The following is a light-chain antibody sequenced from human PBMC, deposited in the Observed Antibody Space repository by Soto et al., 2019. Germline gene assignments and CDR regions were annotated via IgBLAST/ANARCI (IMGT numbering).Light chain of an antibody. Sequence: IQMTQSPSSLSASMGDRVTITCRSNQTINNYLNWYQQKPGNAPKLLIYAASSLHVSVPSRFSGTGSGTDFTLTISGLQPEDFATYYCQQSFNTLPMYTFGQGTSLHLK. V-gene: IGKV1-39*01. CDR1: QTINNY. CDR2: AAS. J-gene: IGKJ2*01. CDR3: QQSFNTLPMYT.